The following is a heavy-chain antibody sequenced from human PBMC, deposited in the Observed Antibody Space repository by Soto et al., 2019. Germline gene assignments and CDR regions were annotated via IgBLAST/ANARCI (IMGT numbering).Heavy chain of an antibody. CDR1: GYTFNNYA. J-gene: IGHJ4*02. V-gene: IGHV1-18*01. D-gene: IGHD6-19*01. CDR3: ARFYYTSGWAPFDC. Sequence: GASVKVSCKASGYTFNNYAITWVRQAPGQGLEWLGWISGYNGNTYYVQKFQDRVTMTTDTSTSTSYMELRSLRSDDTAVYYCARFYYTSGWAPFDCWGQGTLVTVSS. CDR2: ISGYNGNT.